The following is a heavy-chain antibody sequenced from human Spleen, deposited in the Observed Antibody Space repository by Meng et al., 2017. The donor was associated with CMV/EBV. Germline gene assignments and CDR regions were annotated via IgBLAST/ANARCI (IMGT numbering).Heavy chain of an antibody. CDR2: MNPKSGDT. J-gene: IGHJ5*02. CDR3: ARGWGTTWP. V-gene: IGHV1-8*03. CDR1: GYTFTTHH. D-gene: IGHD3-16*01. Sequence: QDSCRASGYTFTTHHLSWVRQATGQGLEWMGWMNPKSGDTGYAQQFQDRVTITSDTSISAAYMELRTLTSEDTAIYYCARGWGTTWPWGQGTLVTVSS.